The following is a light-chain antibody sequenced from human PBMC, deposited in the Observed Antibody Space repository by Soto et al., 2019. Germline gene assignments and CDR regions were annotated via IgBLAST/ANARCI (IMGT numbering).Light chain of an antibody. CDR2: AAS. J-gene: IGKJ1*01. V-gene: IGKV1-6*01. CDR3: LQDYNYPWT. CDR1: QDIRND. Sequence: AIQMTQSPSSLSASVGDRVTITCRASQDIRNDLGWYQQKPGKGPKLLIYAASRLQSVVSSRFSGSGSGTDFTLPISSLQPEDFATYYCLQDYNYPWTFGQGTKVDIK.